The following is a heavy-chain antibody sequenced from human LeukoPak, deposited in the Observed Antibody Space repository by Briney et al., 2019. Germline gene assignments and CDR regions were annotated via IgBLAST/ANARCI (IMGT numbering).Heavy chain of an antibody. V-gene: IGHV4-30-4*01. CDR1: GDSISSGDYY. J-gene: IGHJ4*02. D-gene: IGHD6-19*01. CDR2: VHYSGSA. Sequence: PSETLSLTCTVSGDSISSGDYYWSWIPQPPGKGLEWIGYVHYSGSAWYDPSHKSRITLSVDTSKNLFSLNLSSVTGADTAVYYCAATGGWYVVSWGQGTLVTVSS. CDR3: AATGGWYVVS.